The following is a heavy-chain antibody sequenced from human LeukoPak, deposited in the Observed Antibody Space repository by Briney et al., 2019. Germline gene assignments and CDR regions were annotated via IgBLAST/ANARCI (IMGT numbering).Heavy chain of an antibody. J-gene: IGHJ6*02. D-gene: IGHD3-9*01. V-gene: IGHV3-30-3*01. CDR1: AFTFSDYA. Sequence: DPGGSLRLSCAASAFTFSDYALHWVRQAPGKGLEWVAFVSADGSIKNYADSVRGRFTLSRDNSNNTVYLQMNSLRADDTALYFCARDPDRLLMFGMDVWGQGTTVIVSS. CDR2: VSADGSIK. CDR3: ARDPDRLLMFGMDV.